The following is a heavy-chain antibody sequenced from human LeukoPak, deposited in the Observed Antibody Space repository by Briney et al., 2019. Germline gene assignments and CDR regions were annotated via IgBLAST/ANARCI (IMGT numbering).Heavy chain of an antibody. CDR3: ARSIRSLEWFFDY. CDR2: ISSSSSYI. V-gene: IGHV3-21*06. J-gene: IGHJ4*02. CDR1: GFTFSSYS. Sequence: PGGSLRLSCAASGFTFSSYSMNWVRQAPGKGLEWVSSISSSSSYIYYADSVKGRFTISRDNAKNSLYLQMNSLRAEDTAVYYCARSIRSLEWFFDYWGQGSLVTVSS. D-gene: IGHD3-3*01.